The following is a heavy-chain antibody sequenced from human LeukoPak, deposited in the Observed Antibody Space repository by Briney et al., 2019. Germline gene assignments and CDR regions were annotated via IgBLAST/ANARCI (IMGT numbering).Heavy chain of an antibody. CDR2: IYSGGST. V-gene: IGHV3-53*01. CDR3: AKRGESGSSKRPPDY. CDR1: GFTFDDYT. Sequence: GGSLRLSCAASGFTFDDYTMHWVRQAPGKGLEWVSVIYSGGSTYYADSVKGRFTISRDNSKNTLYLQMNSLRAEDTAVYYCAKRGESGSSKRPPDYWGQGTLVTVSS. J-gene: IGHJ4*02. D-gene: IGHD1-26*01.